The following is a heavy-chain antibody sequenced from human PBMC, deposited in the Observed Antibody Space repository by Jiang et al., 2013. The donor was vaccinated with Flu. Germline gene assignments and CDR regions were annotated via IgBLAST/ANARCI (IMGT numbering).Heavy chain of an antibody. Sequence: VQLLESGGGVVQPGRSLRLSCAASGFTFSSYGVHWVRQAPGKGLEWVAVIWYDGSNKYYADSVKGRFTISRDNSKNTLYLQMNSLRAEDTAVYYCARVYDSSGQPGYWGQGTLVTVSS. CDR1: GFTFSSYG. J-gene: IGHJ4*02. CDR2: IWYDGSNK. V-gene: IGHV3-33*01. D-gene: IGHD3-22*01. CDR3: ARVYDSSGQPGY.